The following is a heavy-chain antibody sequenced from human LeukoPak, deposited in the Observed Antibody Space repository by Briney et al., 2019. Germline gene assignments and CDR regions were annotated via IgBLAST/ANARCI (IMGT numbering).Heavy chain of an antibody. CDR1: GGTFSRYA. J-gene: IGHJ4*02. Sequence: ASVKVSFKASGGTFSRYAISWVRQAPGQGLEWMGRIIPIVGIVNYAQKFQGRVTITADKSTSTPYMELSSLRSEDTAVYYCAREYYYDSSGCLAYWGQGTLVTVSP. V-gene: IGHV1-69*04. CDR2: IIPIVGIV. CDR3: AREYYYDSSGCLAY. D-gene: IGHD3-22*01.